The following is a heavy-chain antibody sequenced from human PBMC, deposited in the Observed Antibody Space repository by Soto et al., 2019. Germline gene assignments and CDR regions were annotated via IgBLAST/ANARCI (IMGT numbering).Heavy chain of an antibody. CDR3: AGLYSSSPGGVDY. D-gene: IGHD6-6*01. Sequence: SETLSLTCTVSGGSISSYYWSWIRQPPGKGLEWIGYIYYSGSTNYNPSLKSRVTISVDTSKNQFSLKLSSVTAADTAVYYCAGLYSSSPGGVDYWGQGTLVTVSS. J-gene: IGHJ4*02. V-gene: IGHV4-59*08. CDR1: GGSISSYY. CDR2: IYYSGST.